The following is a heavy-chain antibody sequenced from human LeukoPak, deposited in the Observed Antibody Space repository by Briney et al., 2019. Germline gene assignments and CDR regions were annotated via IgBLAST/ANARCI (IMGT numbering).Heavy chain of an antibody. D-gene: IGHD3-10*01. CDR2: INPNSGGT. CDR3: AREYYGSGSYVLDVVDY. CDR1: GYTFTSYG. J-gene: IGHJ4*02. V-gene: IGHV1-2*02. Sequence: GASVKVSCKASGYTFTSYGISWVRQAPGQGLEWMGWINPNSGGTNYAQKFQGRVTMTRDTSISTAYMELSRLRSDDTAVYYCAREYYGSGSYVLDVVDYWGQGTLVTVSS.